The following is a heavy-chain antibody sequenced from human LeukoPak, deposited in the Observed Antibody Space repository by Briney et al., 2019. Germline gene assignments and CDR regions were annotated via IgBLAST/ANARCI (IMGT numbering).Heavy chain of an antibody. D-gene: IGHD6-19*01. CDR1: GYTFTGYC. J-gene: IGHJ6*02. V-gene: IGHV1-2*02. CDR2: INPNSGGT. CDR3: ARTMQWLAVLSPYYGMDV. Sequence: ASVKVSCKASGYTFTGYCMHWVRQAPGQGLEWMGWINPNSGGTNYAQKFQGRVTMTRDTSISTAYTELSRLRSDDTAVYYCARTMQWLAVLSPYYGMDVWGQGTTVTVSS.